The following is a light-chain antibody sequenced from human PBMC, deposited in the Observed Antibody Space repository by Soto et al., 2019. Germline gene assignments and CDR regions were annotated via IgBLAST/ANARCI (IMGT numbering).Light chain of an antibody. V-gene: IGKV1-39*01. J-gene: IGKJ1*01. CDR1: QSISTF. CDR2: AAR. Sequence: DIQMTQSPSSLYASVGDRVSVTCGASQSISTFLNWYQQRPGEAPKRLSYAARSLQSGVPSRVSGSGSGADFTLTIGSLQPEDFATYYCQQSYTTPRTFGQGTKVEVK. CDR3: QQSYTTPRT.